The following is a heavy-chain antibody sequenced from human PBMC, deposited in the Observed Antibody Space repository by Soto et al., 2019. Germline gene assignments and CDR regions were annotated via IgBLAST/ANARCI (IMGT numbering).Heavy chain of an antibody. J-gene: IGHJ3*01. CDR2: IYYTGST. Sequence: QLQLQESGPGLVKPSETLSLACTVSSGSITSDSYNWDWIRQPPGKGLQWIGTIYYTGSTDYNPSLKSRVMISADTSKNKFSLKLNSVTAADTAVYYCARFSGNPFDVWGHGTSVIVSP. CDR3: ARFSGNPFDV. CDR1: SGSITSDSYN. V-gene: IGHV4-39*01.